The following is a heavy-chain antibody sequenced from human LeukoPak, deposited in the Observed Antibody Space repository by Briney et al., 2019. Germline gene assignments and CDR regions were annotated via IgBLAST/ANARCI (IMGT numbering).Heavy chain of an antibody. CDR1: GFTFSSYG. D-gene: IGHD6-13*01. CDR3: AKLTSYSSSWYRWFDP. Sequence: GGSLRLSCAASGFTFSSYGMHWVRQAPGKGLEVEAFIRYDGSNKYYADSVKGRFTISRDNSKDTLYLQMNSLRAEDTAVYYCAKLTSYSSSWYRWFDPWGQGTLVTVSS. J-gene: IGHJ5*02. CDR2: IRYDGSNK. V-gene: IGHV3-30*02.